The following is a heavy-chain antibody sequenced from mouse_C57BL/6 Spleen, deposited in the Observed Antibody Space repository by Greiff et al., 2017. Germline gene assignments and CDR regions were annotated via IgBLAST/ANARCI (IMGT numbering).Heavy chain of an antibody. D-gene: IGHD1-1*01. CDR2: INPSTGGT. CDR3: ARETYYGSSHYAMDY. Sequence: EVQLQQSGPELVKPGASVKISCKASGYSFTGYYMNWVKQSPEKSLEWIGEINPSTGGTTYNQKFKAKATLTVDKSSSTAYMQLKSLTSEDSAVYYCARETYYGSSHYAMDYWGQGTSVTVSS. V-gene: IGHV1-42*01. CDR1: GYSFTGYY. J-gene: IGHJ4*01.